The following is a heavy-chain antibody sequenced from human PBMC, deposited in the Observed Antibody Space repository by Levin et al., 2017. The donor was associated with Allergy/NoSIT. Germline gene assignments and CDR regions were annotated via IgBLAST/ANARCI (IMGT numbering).Heavy chain of an antibody. D-gene: IGHD6-13*01. CDR3: VTEGRSSTWSY. CDR2: IKEDGSEN. Sequence: GGSLRLSCAASGFTFNRYWMSWVRQAPGRGLEWVTTIKEDGSENYYVDSVKGRFTISRDNAKNSLYLQMNSLRAEDTAVYYCVTEGRSSTWSYWGQGTLVTVSS. CDR1: GFTFNRYW. V-gene: IGHV3-7*01. J-gene: IGHJ4*02.